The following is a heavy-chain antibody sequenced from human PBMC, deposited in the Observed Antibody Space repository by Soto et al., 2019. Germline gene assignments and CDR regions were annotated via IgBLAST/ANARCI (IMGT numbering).Heavy chain of an antibody. Sequence: EVQLLDSGGGLVQPGGSLRLSCAASGFAFDINGMTWVRQVPGKGLEWVSAISAGGGTTYYADPVKGRFTISRDNSKNMLYLQMNSLRAEDTAVYYGARVRRDFAWLSELDYFDYWGQGTPVTVSS. CDR3: ARVRRDFAWLSELDYFDY. J-gene: IGHJ4*02. CDR2: ISAGGGTT. CDR1: GFAFDING. V-gene: IGHV3-23*01. D-gene: IGHD3-9*01.